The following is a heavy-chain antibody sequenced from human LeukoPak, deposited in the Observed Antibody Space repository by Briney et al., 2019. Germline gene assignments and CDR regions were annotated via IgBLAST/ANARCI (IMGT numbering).Heavy chain of an antibody. CDR2: INPNSGGT. V-gene: IGHV1-2*02. Sequence: ASVKVSCKASGYTFTSYGISWVRQAPGQGLEWMGWINPNSGGTNYAQKFQGRVTMTRDTSISTAYMELRRLRSDDSAVYYCARGLAVPAAIISYWGQGTLVTVSS. CDR1: GYTFTSYG. CDR3: ARGLAVPAAIISY. D-gene: IGHD2-2*01. J-gene: IGHJ4*02.